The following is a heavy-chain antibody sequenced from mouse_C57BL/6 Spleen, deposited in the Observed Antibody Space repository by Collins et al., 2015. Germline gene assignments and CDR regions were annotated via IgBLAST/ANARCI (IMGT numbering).Heavy chain of an antibody. CDR1: GFTFSDYG. J-gene: IGHJ2*01. D-gene: IGHD2-2*01. V-gene: IGHV5-15*01. Sequence: EVKLVEVWGGLVQPRGSLKLSCAASGFTFSDYGMAWVRQAPRKGPEWVAFISNLAYSIYYADTVTGRFTISRENAKNTLYLEMSSLRSEDTAMYYCAREMVTTGGFDYWGQGTTLTVSS. CDR2: ISNLAYSI. CDR3: AREMVTTGGFDY.